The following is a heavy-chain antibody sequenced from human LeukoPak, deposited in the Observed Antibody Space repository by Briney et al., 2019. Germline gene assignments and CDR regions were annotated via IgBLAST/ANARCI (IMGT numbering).Heavy chain of an antibody. CDR3: TTDLGLTMIRGVIVY. CDR1: GFSFTNAW. D-gene: IGHD3-10*01. Sequence: GGSLRLSCAASGFSFTNAWMTWVRQAPGKGLEWVGRIKSKGDGETTDYAASVKGRFSMSRDDSKATMYLQMYSLEAEDTAVYYCTTDLGLTMIRGVIVYWGQGALVTVSS. CDR2: IKSKGDGETT. J-gene: IGHJ4*02. V-gene: IGHV3-15*01.